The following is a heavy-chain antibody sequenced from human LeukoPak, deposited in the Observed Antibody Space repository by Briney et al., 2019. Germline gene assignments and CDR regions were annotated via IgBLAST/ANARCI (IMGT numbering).Heavy chain of an antibody. CDR3: AAQWLVTIGLFDY. D-gene: IGHD6-19*01. Sequence: ASVKVSCKASGYTFTGYYMHWVRQAPGQGLEWMGWINPNSGGTNYAQKFQGRVTMTRDTSISTAYMELSRLRSDDTAVYYCAAQWLVTIGLFDYWGQGTLVTVSS. J-gene: IGHJ4*02. V-gene: IGHV1-2*02. CDR2: INPNSGGT. CDR1: GYTFTGYY.